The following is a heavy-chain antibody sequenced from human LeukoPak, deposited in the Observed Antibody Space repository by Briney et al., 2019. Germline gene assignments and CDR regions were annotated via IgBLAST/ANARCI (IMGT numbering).Heavy chain of an antibody. Sequence: ASVKVSCKASGYTFTSYYMHWVRQAPGQGLEWMGIINPSGGSTSYAQKFQGRVTMTRDMSTSTVYMGLSSLRSEDTAVYYCARDRYLRITMVRGVIDLENWFDPWGQGTLVTVSS. J-gene: IGHJ5*02. CDR3: ARDRYLRITMVRGVIDLENWFDP. V-gene: IGHV1-46*01. CDR2: INPSGGST. CDR1: GYTFTSYY. D-gene: IGHD3-10*01.